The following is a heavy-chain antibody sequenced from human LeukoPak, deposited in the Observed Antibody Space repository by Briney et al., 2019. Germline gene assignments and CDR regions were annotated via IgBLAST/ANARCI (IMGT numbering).Heavy chain of an antibody. CDR2: ISSNGGST. V-gene: IGHV3-64*01. CDR3: ARAGLSRYSSSPPPLDY. Sequence: GGSLRLSRAASGFTFSSYAMHWVRQAPGKGLEYVSAISSNGGSTYYANSVKGRFTISRDNSKNTLYLQMGSLRAEDMAVYYCARAGLSRYSSSPPPLDYWGQGTLVTVSS. D-gene: IGHD6-13*01. CDR1: GFTFSSYA. J-gene: IGHJ4*02.